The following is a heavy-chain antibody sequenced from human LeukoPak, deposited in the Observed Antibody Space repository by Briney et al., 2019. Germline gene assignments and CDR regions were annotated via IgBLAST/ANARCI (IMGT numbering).Heavy chain of an antibody. D-gene: IGHD3-9*01. CDR1: GASFSGYY. Sequence: SETLSLTCAVYGASFSGYYWSWIRQPPGKGLKWIGEINHSGSTNYNPSLKSRVTISVDTSKNQFSLKLSSVTAADTAVYYSARGRGLTGSYYFDYWGQGTLVTVSS. CDR3: ARGRGLTGSYYFDY. J-gene: IGHJ4*02. V-gene: IGHV4-34*01. CDR2: INHSGST.